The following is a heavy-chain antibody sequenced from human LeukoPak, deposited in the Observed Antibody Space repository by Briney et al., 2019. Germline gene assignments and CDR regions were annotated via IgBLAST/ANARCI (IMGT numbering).Heavy chain of an antibody. CDR2: IRYDGSNK. CDR1: GFNFSNYG. D-gene: IGHD2-15*01. CDR3: AKSYCSGGSCFSDY. V-gene: IGHV3-30*02. J-gene: IGHJ4*02. Sequence: GGSLRLSCAASGFNFSNYGMHWLRQAPGKGLEWVALIRYDGSNKYYADSVKGQFTISRDNSKNTLYLQMNSLRAEDTAVYYCAKSYCSGGSCFSDYWGQGTLVTVSS.